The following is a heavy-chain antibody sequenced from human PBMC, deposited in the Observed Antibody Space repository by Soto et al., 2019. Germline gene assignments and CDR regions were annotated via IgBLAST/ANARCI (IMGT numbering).Heavy chain of an antibody. D-gene: IGHD2-15*01. V-gene: IGHV3-30-3*01. Sequence: QVQLVESGGGVVQPGRSLRLSCAASGFILSTYAMYWVRQAPGKGLEWVAVISYDGNNKYYADSVKGRFTISRDNSKNTLYLPMNRLRAEDTAVYYCARAGCDGGSCYTLVGLRYGMDVWGQGTTVTVSS. CDR3: ARAGCDGGSCYTLVGLRYGMDV. CDR1: GFILSTYA. J-gene: IGHJ6*02. CDR2: ISYDGNNK.